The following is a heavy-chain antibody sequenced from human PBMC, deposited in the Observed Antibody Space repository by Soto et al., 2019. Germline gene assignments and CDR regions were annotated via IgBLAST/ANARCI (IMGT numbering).Heavy chain of an antibody. CDR3: AREVLWSRYFDY. D-gene: IGHD3-10*01. Sequence: QVQQVESGGGVVQPGRSLRLSCAASGFIFSNYVMYWVRQAPGKGLEWVAFMSYDGTTKSYADSVKGRFTISRDNSQNTLYLQMNSLRPEDTGVYYCAREVLWSRYFDYWGQGTLVTVSS. V-gene: IGHV3-30-3*01. J-gene: IGHJ4*02. CDR1: GFIFSNYV. CDR2: MSYDGTTK.